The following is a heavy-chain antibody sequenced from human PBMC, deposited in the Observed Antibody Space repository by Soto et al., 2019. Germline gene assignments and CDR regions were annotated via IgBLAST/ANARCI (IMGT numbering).Heavy chain of an antibody. D-gene: IGHD2-21*02. J-gene: IGHJ4*02. CDR1: GFTLINAW. Sequence: GGSLRLSCSASGFTLINAWMNWVRQAPGKGLEWVGRIKSKSDGGTTDYAAPVKGRFTISRDDSKNTLYLQMNSLKTEDTAVYYCTTAACGDCYTLFFFDYWGQGTLVTVSS. V-gene: IGHV3-15*07. CDR2: IKSKSDGGTT. CDR3: TTAACGDCYTLFFFDY.